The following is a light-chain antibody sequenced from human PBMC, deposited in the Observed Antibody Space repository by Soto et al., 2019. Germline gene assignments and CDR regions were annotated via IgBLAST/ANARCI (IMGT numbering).Light chain of an antibody. CDR2: GAS. Sequence: EIVMTQSPATLSVSPGERATLSCRASQSVSSNLAWYQQKPGQAPRLLIYGASTRATGIPARFSGSGSGTEFTLTITSLQPDDFATYYCQQYNSYPWTFGQGTKV. V-gene: IGKV3-15*01. CDR1: QSVSSN. CDR3: QQYNSYPWT. J-gene: IGKJ1*01.